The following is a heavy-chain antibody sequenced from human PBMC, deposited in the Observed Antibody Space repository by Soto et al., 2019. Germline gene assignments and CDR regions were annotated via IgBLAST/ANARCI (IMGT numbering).Heavy chain of an antibody. D-gene: IGHD6-13*01. Sequence: GGSLRLSCAASGFTFSSFALHWVRQAPGRGLEWVALISYDGSNEYYVDSVKGRFTISRDNSKHTLYLQMNSLRPEDTAVYYCARDLSDSSTWYDDYYYYYGLDVWGQGTTVTASS. CDR2: ISYDGSNE. CDR3: ARDLSDSSTWYDDYYYYYGLDV. V-gene: IGHV3-30-3*01. J-gene: IGHJ6*02. CDR1: GFTFSSFA.